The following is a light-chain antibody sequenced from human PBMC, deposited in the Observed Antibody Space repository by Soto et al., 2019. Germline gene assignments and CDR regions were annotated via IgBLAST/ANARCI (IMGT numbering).Light chain of an antibody. J-gene: IGKJ1*01. Sequence: EIVLTQSPSTLSLSPGERATLSCRASQSVSRYLAWYQQKPGQAPRLLIYGASNRATGIPDRFSGSGSGTDFTLTISRLEPEDFAVYYCQQYGSSGTFGQVTKVDI. CDR1: QSVSRY. CDR2: GAS. CDR3: QQYGSSGT. V-gene: IGKV3-20*01.